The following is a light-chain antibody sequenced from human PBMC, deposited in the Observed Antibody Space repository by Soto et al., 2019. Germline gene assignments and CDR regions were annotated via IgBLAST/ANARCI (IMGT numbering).Light chain of an antibody. CDR3: SSYTRSNTDV. CDR2: DVS. Sequence: QSALTQPASVSGSPGQSITISCTGTSSDVGYYNYISWYQQHPGKAPKLMIYDVSNRPSGVSNRFSGSKSGNTASLTISGLQAEDDADYYCSSYTRSNTDVFGTGTKLTVL. J-gene: IGLJ1*01. CDR1: SSDVGYYNY. V-gene: IGLV2-14*03.